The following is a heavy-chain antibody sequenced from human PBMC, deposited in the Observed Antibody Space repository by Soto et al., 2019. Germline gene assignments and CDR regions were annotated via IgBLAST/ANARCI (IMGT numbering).Heavy chain of an antibody. J-gene: IGHJ4*02. CDR1: GFTFSNYA. Sequence: EVQLLESGGGSVQPGGSLRISCAASGFTFSNYAVTWVRQAPGKGLEWVSTISGSGGSTYYADSVKGRFTISRDNSKNTLYLQMNSLRAEDTAVYYCAKDQGSSWYEIDYWGQGTLVTVSS. CDR2: ISGSGGST. D-gene: IGHD6-13*01. V-gene: IGHV3-23*01. CDR3: AKDQGSSWYEIDY.